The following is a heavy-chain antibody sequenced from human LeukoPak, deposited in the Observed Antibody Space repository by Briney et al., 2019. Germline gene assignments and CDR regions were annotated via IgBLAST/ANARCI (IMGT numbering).Heavy chain of an antibody. D-gene: IGHD1-1*01. CDR3: VKDPRDTYGTNCFDP. CDR1: ASRVGNYA. Sequence: PGRSLSLSCVPAASRVGNYAMSSVRQAPGKGLEWVSQISGKGGATCYTSSARDRFTISRDNSKNTLYLQITSLRAEETAIYYCVKDPRDTYGTNCFDPWGQGNRLTVSS. J-gene: IGHJ5*02. CDR2: ISGKGGAT. V-gene: IGHV3-23*01.